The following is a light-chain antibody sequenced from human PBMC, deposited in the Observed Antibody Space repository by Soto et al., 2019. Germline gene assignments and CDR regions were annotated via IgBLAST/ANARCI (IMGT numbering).Light chain of an antibody. J-gene: IGLJ2*01. CDR1: RSHIGAGHV. CDR3: QSYDNSLSASV. Sequence: QSVLKQPPSVSGAPGQRVTISCPGSRSHIGAGHVVHWYQQFPGKAPNLLIYGSSNRPSGVPDRFSGSKSGTSASLAITGLQAEDEADYYCQSYDNSLSASVFGGGTKLTVL. V-gene: IGLV1-40*01. CDR2: GSS.